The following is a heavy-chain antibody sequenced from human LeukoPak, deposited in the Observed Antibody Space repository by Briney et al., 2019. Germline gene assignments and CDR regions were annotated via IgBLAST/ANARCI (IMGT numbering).Heavy chain of an antibody. Sequence: GGSLRLSCAASGFTFSNYAMHWVRQAPGKGLEWVAVIWYDGSPKYYPDSVKGRFTISRDNSKSTLYLQMNSLRAEDMAVYYCARAGSHWHYVYWGQGTVVTVSS. CDR1: GFTFSNYA. CDR2: IWYDGSPK. D-gene: IGHD3-10*01. V-gene: IGHV3-33*01. J-gene: IGHJ4*02. CDR3: ARAGSHWHYVY.